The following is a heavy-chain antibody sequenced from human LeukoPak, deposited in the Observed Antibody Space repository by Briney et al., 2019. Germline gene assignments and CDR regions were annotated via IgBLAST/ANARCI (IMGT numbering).Heavy chain of an antibody. CDR1: GFTFSSYS. CDR2: ISRSSSYI. CDR3: ARGGPGVVVLAAIDI. J-gene: IGHJ3*02. Sequence: PGGSLRLSCAASGFTFSSYSMNWVRQAPGKGLEWVSSISRSSSYIYYADSVKGRFTISRDNAKNSLYLQMNSLRAEDTAVYYCARGGPGVVVLAAIDIWGQGTMVTVSS. D-gene: IGHD2-2*01. V-gene: IGHV3-21*01.